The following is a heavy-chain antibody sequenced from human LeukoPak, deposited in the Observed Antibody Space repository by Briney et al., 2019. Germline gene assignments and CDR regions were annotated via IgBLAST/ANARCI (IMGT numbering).Heavy chain of an antibody. CDR1: GFDFSGFY. CDR3: GRPVPDSSGHYSVEH. J-gene: IGHJ1*01. V-gene: IGHV3-73*01. D-gene: IGHD3-22*01. CDR2: IRSKPSGYTT. Sequence: QAGGSLRLSCAASGFDFSGFYMHWVREAPGRGLEWVGLIRSKPSGYTTVYAASVKGRFTISRDDSKNTAYLQMNSLKAEDTAVYYCGRPVPDSSGHYSVEHWGQGTLVTVSS.